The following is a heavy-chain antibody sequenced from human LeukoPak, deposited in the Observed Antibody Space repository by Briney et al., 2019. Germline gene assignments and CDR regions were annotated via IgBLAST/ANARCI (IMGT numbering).Heavy chain of an antibody. CDR1: GFTFSSYT. J-gene: IGHJ1*01. CDR3: ARDRIGDSSSWYGSFQH. Sequence: GGSLRLPCAASGFTFSSYTMHWVRQATGKGLECLAVISYDGSNKYYVDSVKGRFTISRDNSKNTLYLQMNSLRAEDTAVYYCARDRIGDSSSWYGSFQHWGQGTLVTVS. V-gene: IGHV3-30*04. D-gene: IGHD6-13*01. CDR2: ISYDGSNK.